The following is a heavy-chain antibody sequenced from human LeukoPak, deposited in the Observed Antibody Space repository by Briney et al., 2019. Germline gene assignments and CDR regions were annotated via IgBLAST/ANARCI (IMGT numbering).Heavy chain of an antibody. J-gene: IGHJ6*03. V-gene: IGHV1-69*13. CDR2: IIPIFGTA. Sequence: ASVKVSCKASGGTFSSYAISWVRQAPGQGLEWVGGIIPIFGTANYAQKFQGRVTITADESTSTAYMELSSLRSEDTAVYYCARGTIVVVPAATYYYYYMDVWGKGTTVTVSS. CDR3: ARGTIVVVPAATYYYYYMDV. CDR1: GGTFSSYA. D-gene: IGHD2-2*01.